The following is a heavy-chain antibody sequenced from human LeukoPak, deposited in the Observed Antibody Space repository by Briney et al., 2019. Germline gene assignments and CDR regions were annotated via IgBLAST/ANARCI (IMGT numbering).Heavy chain of an antibody. CDR2: ISGSGRTI. J-gene: IGHJ3*02. CDR1: GFTFSSYE. CDR3: ARDERGAFDI. Sequence: GGSLRLSCAASGFTFSSYEMNWVRQAPGKGLEWVSYISGSGRTIYYADSVKGRFTISRDNAKNSLYLQMNSLRAEDTAAYYCARDERGAFDIWGQGTMVTVSS. D-gene: IGHD3-16*01. V-gene: IGHV3-48*03.